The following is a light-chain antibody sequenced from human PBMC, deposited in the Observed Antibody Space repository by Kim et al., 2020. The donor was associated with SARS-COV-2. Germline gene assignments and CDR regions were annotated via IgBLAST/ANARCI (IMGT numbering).Light chain of an antibody. Sequence: ASVGDRVTITCRASQDITKYLVWYQQKPGKAPHLLIYAASTLQSGVPSRFSGSGSGTEFTLTISSLQSEDFATYYCHQLYSYPLTFGGGTKVDIK. V-gene: IGKV1-9*01. CDR3: HQLYSYPLT. CDR1: QDITKY. J-gene: IGKJ4*01. CDR2: AAS.